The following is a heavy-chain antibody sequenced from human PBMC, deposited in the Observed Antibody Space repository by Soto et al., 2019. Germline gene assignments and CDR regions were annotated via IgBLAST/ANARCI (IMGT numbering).Heavy chain of an antibody. D-gene: IGHD3-22*01. Sequence: ASVKVSCKASGYTFTSYGISWVRQAPGQGLEWMGWISAYNGNTNHAQKLQGRVTMTTDTSTSTAYMELRSLRSDDTAVYYCATEDYYDSSGYYDGFGPWGQGTLVTVSS. CDR2: ISAYNGNT. CDR1: GYTFTSYG. J-gene: IGHJ5*02. V-gene: IGHV1-18*01. CDR3: ATEDYYDSSGYYDGFGP.